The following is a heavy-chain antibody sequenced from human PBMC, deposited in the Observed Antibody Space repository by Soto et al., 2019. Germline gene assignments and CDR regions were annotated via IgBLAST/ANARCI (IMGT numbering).Heavy chain of an antibody. J-gene: IGHJ6*02. V-gene: IGHV5-51*01. CDR2: IYPGDSDT. CDR3: ARLPIPQPRIAADHYGMDV. CDR1: GYSFTSYW. Sequence: GESLKISCKGSGYSFTSYWIGWVRQMPGKGLEWMGIIYPGDSDTRYSPSFQGQVTISADKSISTAYLQWSSLKASDTAMYYCARLPIPQPRIAADHYGMDVWGQGTTVTVSS. D-gene: IGHD6-25*01.